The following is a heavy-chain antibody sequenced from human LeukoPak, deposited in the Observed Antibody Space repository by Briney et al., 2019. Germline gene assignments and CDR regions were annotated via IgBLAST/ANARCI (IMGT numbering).Heavy chain of an antibody. CDR3: ARAFGGYGPVAHY. Sequence: SETLFLTCAVYGGSFSGYYWSWTRQPPGKGLEWIGYIYYSGSTNYNPSLKSRVTISVDTSKNQFSLKLSSVTAADTAVYYCARAFGGYGPVAHYWGQGTLVTVSS. CDR2: IYYSGST. V-gene: IGHV4-59*01. CDR1: GGSFSGYY. J-gene: IGHJ4*02. D-gene: IGHD3-10*01.